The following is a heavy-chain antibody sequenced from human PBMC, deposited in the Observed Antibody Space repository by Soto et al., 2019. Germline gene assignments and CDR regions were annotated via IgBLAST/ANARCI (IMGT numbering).Heavy chain of an antibody. CDR3: ARTYHYDSGGKTYFYYGMDV. V-gene: IGHV3-48*02. Sequence: MNRIRKTPGRSLEWVAYITSSSDTIYYSDSVKGRFTISRDNGKNSLFLQMNSLRDEDTAMYYCARTYHYDSGGKTYFYYGMDVWGQGTTVTVSS. D-gene: IGHD3-22*01. CDR2: ITSSSDTI. J-gene: IGHJ6*02.